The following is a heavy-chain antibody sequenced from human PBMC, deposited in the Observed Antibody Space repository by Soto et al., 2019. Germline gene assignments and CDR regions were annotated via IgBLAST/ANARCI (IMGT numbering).Heavy chain of an antibody. J-gene: IGHJ4*02. D-gene: IGHD3-3*01. CDR3: ATYDFWSGSPGPFDY. Sequence: GGSLRLSCAASGFTFSSYAMSCVRQAPGKGLEWVSAISGSGGSTYYADSVKGRFTISRDNSKNTLYLQMNSLRAEDTAVYYCATYDFWSGSPGPFDYWGQGTLVTVSS. V-gene: IGHV3-23*01. CDR1: GFTFSSYA. CDR2: ISGSGGST.